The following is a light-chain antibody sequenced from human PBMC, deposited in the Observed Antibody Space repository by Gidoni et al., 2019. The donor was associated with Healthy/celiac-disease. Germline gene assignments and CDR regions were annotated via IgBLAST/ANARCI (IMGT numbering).Light chain of an antibody. J-gene: IGKJ2*02. CDR1: QSVSSSY. CDR3: QQYGSSPRT. V-gene: IGKV3-20*01. Sequence: ESVLTQSTGSLSLSPGERATLSCRASQSVSSSYLAWYQQKPGQAPMLLIYGASSRATGIPDRFSGSGSGTDFTLTISRLEPEDFAVYYCQQYGSSPRTFGQGTKLEIK. CDR2: GAS.